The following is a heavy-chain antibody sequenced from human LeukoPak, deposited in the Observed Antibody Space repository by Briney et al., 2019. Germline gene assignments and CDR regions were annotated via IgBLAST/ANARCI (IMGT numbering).Heavy chain of an antibody. CDR3: ARESGPYSSSYRSDS. CDR2: TYDKAKWYN. Sequence: SQTLSLTCAVSGDSVSSNSAAWHWIRQSPSRGLEWLGMTYDKAKWYNDYALSVKSRITINPDTSENQFSLHLNSVTREDTAVYYCARESGPYSSSYRSDSWGQGTLVTVSS. D-gene: IGHD6-6*01. J-gene: IGHJ4*02. CDR1: GDSVSSNSAA. V-gene: IGHV6-1*01.